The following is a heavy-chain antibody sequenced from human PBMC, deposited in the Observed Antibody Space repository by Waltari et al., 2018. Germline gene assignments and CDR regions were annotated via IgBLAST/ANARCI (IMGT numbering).Heavy chain of an antibody. CDR2: IYRVGST. D-gene: IGHD1-26*01. CDR1: GFTVGTNS. CDR3: ARDPSGSYPGDY. J-gene: IGHJ4*02. V-gene: IGHV3-53*01. Sequence: EVQLVESGGGLIQPGGSLRLTCAASGFTVGTNSMTWVRQAPGKGLEWLSVIYRVGSTYYADSVKGRFTISRDNSKNTLYLQMNSLRAEDTAVYYCARDPSGSYPGDYWGQGTLVTVSS.